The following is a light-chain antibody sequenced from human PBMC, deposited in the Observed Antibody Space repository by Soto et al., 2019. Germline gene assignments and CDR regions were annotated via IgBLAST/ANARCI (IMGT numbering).Light chain of an antibody. Sequence: DIVMTQSPLSLPVTPGEPASISCRSSQSLLHSNGYNYLDLYLQKPGQSPQLLIYLGSNRASGVPDRFSGSGSGTDFTLKISRVEAEDVGVYYCMQALLTPSTFGQGTRLEIK. CDR3: MQALLTPST. J-gene: IGKJ5*01. V-gene: IGKV2-28*01. CDR1: QSLLHSNGYNY. CDR2: LGS.